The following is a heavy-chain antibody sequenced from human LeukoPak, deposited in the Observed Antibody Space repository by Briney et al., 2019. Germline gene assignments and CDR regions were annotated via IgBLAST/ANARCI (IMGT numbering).Heavy chain of an antibody. D-gene: IGHD6-13*01. Sequence: PGGSLRLSCAASGFTFSTYAMHWVRQAPGKGLEWVAVISYDGSNKYYADSVKGRFTISRDNSKNTLYLQMNSLRAEDTAVYYCARGGSSWYGDYWGQGTLVTVSS. J-gene: IGHJ4*02. V-gene: IGHV3-30*04. CDR3: ARGGSSWYGDY. CDR1: GFTFSTYA. CDR2: ISYDGSNK.